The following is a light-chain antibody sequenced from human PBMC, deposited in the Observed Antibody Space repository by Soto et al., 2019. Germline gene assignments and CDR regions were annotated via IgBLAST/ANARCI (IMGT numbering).Light chain of an antibody. V-gene: IGLV2-23*01. CDR3: CSYAGSSTLV. CDR2: EGS. CDR1: SSDVGSYNL. J-gene: IGLJ3*02. Sequence: QSVLTQPASVSGSPGQSIAISCTGTSSDVGSYNLVSWYQQHPGKAPKAMIYEGSKRPAGVSNRFSGSKSGNTASLTISGLQAEDEADYYCCSYAGSSTLVFGGGTQLTVL.